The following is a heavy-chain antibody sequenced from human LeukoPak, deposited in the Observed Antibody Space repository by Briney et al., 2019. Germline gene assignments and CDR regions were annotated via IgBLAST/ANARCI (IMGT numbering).Heavy chain of an antibody. CDR3: ARTGSIWYRGGWAY. D-gene: IGHD6-13*01. J-gene: IGHJ4*02. Sequence: SETLSLTCAVYGGSFSGYYWSWIRQPPGKGLEWIGEINHSGRTNYNPSLKSRATISVDTSKNQFSLKLSSVTAADMAVYYCARTGSIWYRGGWAYWGQGTLVTVSS. CDR1: GGSFSGYY. CDR2: INHSGRT. V-gene: IGHV4-34*01.